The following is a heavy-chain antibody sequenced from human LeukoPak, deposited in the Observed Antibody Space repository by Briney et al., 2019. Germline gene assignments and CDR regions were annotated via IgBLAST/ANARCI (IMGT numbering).Heavy chain of an antibody. V-gene: IGHV3-7*03. J-gene: IGHJ5*02. D-gene: IGHD3-10*01. CDR1: GLTFSNYW. Sequence: GGSLRLSCAASGLTFSNYWMTWVRQAPGKGLEWVANIKQDGSEKYYVDSVKGRFTISRDNSKNTLYLQMNSLRAEDTAVYYCARAVNRNIWFGEFIVYNWFDPWGQGTLVTVSS. CDR3: ARAVNRNIWFGEFIVYNWFDP. CDR2: IKQDGSEK.